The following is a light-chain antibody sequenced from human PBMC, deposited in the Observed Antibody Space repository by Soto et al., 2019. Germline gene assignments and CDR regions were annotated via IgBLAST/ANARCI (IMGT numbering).Light chain of an antibody. J-gene: IGKJ4*01. Sequence: IQMTQSPSSLSASVGDRVTITCRASQAIGNDLGWYQWKPGKAPKLLIYTASNLQTGVPSRFSGSGSGTDFTLTITSLQPEDFATYFCLQDNNYPLTFGGGTKVDIK. CDR1: QAIGND. CDR2: TAS. CDR3: LQDNNYPLT. V-gene: IGKV1-6*01.